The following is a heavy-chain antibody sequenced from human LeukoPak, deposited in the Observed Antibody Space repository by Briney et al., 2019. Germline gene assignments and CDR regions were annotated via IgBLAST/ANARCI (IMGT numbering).Heavy chain of an antibody. V-gene: IGHV1-2*02. Sequence: ASVKVSCKASGYTFTGYYMHWVRQAPGQGLEWMGWINPNSGGTNYAQKFQGRVTMTRDTSISTAYMELSRLRSDDTAVYYCARVPRGGGSYYPHYFDYWGQGTLVTVSS. CDR2: INPNSGGT. CDR3: ARVPRGGGSYYPHYFDY. J-gene: IGHJ4*02. CDR1: GYTFTGYY. D-gene: IGHD1-26*01.